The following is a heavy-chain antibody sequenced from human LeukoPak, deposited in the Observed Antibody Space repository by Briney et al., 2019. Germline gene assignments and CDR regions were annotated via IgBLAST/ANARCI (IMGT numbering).Heavy chain of an antibody. V-gene: IGHV3-74*01. Sequence: PGGSLRLSRAASGFTFSSYWMHWVRQAPGKGLVWVSRTNSDGSSTSYADSVKGRFTISRDNAKNTLYLQMNSLRAEDTAVYYCASIHYYGSGSYNDVDYWGQGTLVTVSS. D-gene: IGHD3-10*01. J-gene: IGHJ4*02. CDR3: ASIHYYGSGSYNDVDY. CDR2: TNSDGSST. CDR1: GFTFSSYW.